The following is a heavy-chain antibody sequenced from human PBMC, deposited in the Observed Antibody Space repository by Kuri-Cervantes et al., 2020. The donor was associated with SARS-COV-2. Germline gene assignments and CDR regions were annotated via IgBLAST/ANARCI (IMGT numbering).Heavy chain of an antibody. CDR3: ARGIGDMSNFSNWFDP. D-gene: IGHD2-21*01. Sequence: SVKVSCKASGGTFSTHAINWVRQAPGQGLEWMGTVIPMFGTTHHAQRFQGRLTMTADTSTSIAYMTLSRLRSDDTAVYYCARGIGDMSNFSNWFDPWGQGTLVTVSS. CDR2: VIPMFGTT. J-gene: IGHJ5*02. V-gene: IGHV1-69*06. CDR1: GGTFSTHA.